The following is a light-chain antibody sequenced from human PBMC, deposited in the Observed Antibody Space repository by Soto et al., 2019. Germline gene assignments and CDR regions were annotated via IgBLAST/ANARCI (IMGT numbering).Light chain of an antibody. J-gene: IGKJ1*01. CDR2: DAS. CDR3: QQYNSYWT. Sequence: DIQMTQSPSTLSASVGDRVSITCRASQSINSWLAWYQQEPGKAPKLLIFDASTLKSGVPSRFSGSGSGTEFTLTISSLQPEDFATYSCQQYNSYWTFGQGTKVETK. CDR1: QSINSW. V-gene: IGKV1-5*01.